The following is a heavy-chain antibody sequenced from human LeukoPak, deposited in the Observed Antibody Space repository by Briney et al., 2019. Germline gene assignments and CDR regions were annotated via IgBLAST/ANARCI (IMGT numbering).Heavy chain of an antibody. D-gene: IGHD6-19*01. CDR2: INWNGGST. CDR3: ARDLLGAVAGIGAFDI. J-gene: IGHJ3*02. V-gene: IGHV3-20*04. CDR1: RFTFDDYG. Sequence: GGSLRLSCAASRFTFDDYGMSWVRQAPGKGLEWVCGINWNGGSTGYADSVKGRFTISRDNAKNSLYLQMNSLRAEDAALYYCARDLLGAVAGIGAFDIWGQGTMVTVSS.